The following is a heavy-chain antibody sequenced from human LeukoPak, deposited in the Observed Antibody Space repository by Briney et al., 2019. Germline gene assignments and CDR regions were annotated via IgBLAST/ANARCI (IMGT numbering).Heavy chain of an antibody. V-gene: IGHV4-4*02. CDR2: MYLSGTT. CDR1: GDSINSLDL. CDR3: AGLVGRYSSGLYYYYFDY. J-gene: IGHJ4*02. D-gene: IGHD3-22*01. Sequence: SETLSLTCTVSGDSINSLDLWSWVRQPPGKGLEWIGEMYLSGTTHSNPSVKSRVTISIDKSKNQFFLNLSSVTAADTAVYYCAGLVGRYSSGLYYYYFDYWGQGILVTVSS.